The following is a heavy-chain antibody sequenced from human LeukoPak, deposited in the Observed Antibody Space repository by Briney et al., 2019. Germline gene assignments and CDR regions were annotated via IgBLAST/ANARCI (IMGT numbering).Heavy chain of an antibody. CDR3: ARDSGYGFYKSKYCYYCGMDV. CDR1: GYTYTSYA. J-gene: IGHJ6*04. CDR2: INAGNDNT. Sequence: ASVKLSCNASGYTYTSYAMHWVRQAPGQRREWMGWINAGNDNTKYSQKLQGRVTITRDTSASTAYMELSSLRSEDTAVYYCARDSGYGFYKSKYCYYCGMDVWGKGTTVTVSS. D-gene: IGHD5-12*01. V-gene: IGHV1-3*01.